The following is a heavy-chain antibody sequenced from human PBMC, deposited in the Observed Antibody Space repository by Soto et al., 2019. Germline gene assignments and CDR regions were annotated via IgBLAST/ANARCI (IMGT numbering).Heavy chain of an antibody. D-gene: IGHD3-9*01. J-gene: IGHJ6*03. V-gene: IGHV1-18*01. CDR2: SSTFNGDT. CDR1: GYTFSNYG. Sequence: QVQLVQSGAEVKKPGASVKVSCKASGYTFSNYGISWVRQAPGQGLEWMGWSSTFNGDTKYAQKVQGRVIMTTDTSSSTAYMEVRSVRSDDTAVCYCARETAATGPSYYDYYYVGGWGKGSTVTVSS. CDR3: ARETAATGPSYYDYYYVGG.